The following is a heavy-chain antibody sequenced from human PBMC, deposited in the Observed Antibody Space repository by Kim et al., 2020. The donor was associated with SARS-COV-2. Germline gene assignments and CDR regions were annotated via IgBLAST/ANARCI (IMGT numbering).Heavy chain of an antibody. CDR2: IYYSGST. V-gene: IGHV4-39*01. J-gene: IGHJ4*02. Sequence: SETLSLTCTVSGGSISSSSYYWGWIRRPPGKGLEWIGSIYYSGSTYYNPSLKSRVTISVDTSKNQFSLKLSSVTAADTAVYYCVSDENWGFDYWGQGTLVTVSS. D-gene: IGHD7-27*01. CDR3: VSDENWGFDY. CDR1: GGSISSSSYY.